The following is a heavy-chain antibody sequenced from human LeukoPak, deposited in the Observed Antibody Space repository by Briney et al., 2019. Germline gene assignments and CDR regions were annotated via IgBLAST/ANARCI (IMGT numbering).Heavy chain of an antibody. CDR1: GFTFSSYG. J-gene: IGHJ4*02. Sequence: GGSLRLSCAASGFTFSSYGMSWVRQAPGKGLEWVSAISGSGGSTYSADSVKGRFTISRDNSKNTLYLQMNSLRAEDTAVYYCAKDQLLWFGELWGPFDYWGQGTLVTVSS. CDR3: AKDQLLWFGELWGPFDY. V-gene: IGHV3-23*01. D-gene: IGHD3-10*01. CDR2: ISGSGGST.